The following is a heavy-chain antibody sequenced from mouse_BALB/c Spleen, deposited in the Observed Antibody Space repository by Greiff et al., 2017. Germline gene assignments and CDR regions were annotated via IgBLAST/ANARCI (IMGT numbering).Heavy chain of an antibody. CDR3: ATSIYDDDYGFAY. CDR1: GFNFKDTY. V-gene: IGHV14-3*02. D-gene: IGHD2-3*01. CDR2: IDPADGNT. J-gene: IGHJ3*01. Sequence: VQLQQSGAELVKPGASVKLSCTASGFNFKDTYMHWVKQRPEQGLEWIGRIDPADGNTKYDPKFQGKATITADTSSNTAYLQLSSLTSEDTAVYYCATSIYDDDYGFAYWGQGTLVTVSA.